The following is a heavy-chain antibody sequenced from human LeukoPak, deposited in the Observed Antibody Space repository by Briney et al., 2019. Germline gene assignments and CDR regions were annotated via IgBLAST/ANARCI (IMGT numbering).Heavy chain of an antibody. V-gene: IGHV3-49*04. CDR1: GFTFGDFA. CDR3: TRDHRDDWNPGYYFDY. CDR2: VKTKVYGRTT. D-gene: IGHD1-1*01. J-gene: IGHJ4*02. Sequence: GGSLRLSCTASGFTFGDFAMNWVRQAPGKGREWVGFVKTKVYGRTTEYAASVKGRFTISRDDSKAIAYLQMNSLKTEDTAVYYCTRDHRDDWNPGYYFDYWGQGTLVTVSS.